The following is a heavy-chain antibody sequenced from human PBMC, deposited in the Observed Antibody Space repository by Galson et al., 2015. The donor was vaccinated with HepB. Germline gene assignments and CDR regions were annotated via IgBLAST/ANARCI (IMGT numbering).Heavy chain of an antibody. Sequence: SLRLSCAASGFTFSSYGMHWVRQAPGKGLEWVAVIWYDGSNKYYADSVKGRFTISRDNSKNTLYLQMNSLRAEDTAVYYCARDPPPVFGVAGLLDYWGQGTLVTVSS. J-gene: IGHJ4*02. CDR2: IWYDGSNK. CDR1: GFTFSSYG. V-gene: IGHV3-33*01. D-gene: IGHD3-3*01. CDR3: ARDPPPVFGVAGLLDY.